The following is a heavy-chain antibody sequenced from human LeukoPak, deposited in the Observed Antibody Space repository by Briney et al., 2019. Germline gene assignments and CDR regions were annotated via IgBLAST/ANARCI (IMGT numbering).Heavy chain of an antibody. V-gene: IGHV3-48*04. J-gene: IGHJ4*02. CDR1: GFTFSSYS. CDR3: ARAFYYYDTSGYYDNPDY. CDR2: INDNSSAM. Sequence: GGCLRLSCVASGFTFSSYSMNWVRQAPGKGLEWVSYINDNSSAMYYADSVKGRFTISRDNAKNSLYLQMNSLRAEDTAVYYCARAFYYYDTSGYYDNPDYWGQGTLVTVSS. D-gene: IGHD3-22*01.